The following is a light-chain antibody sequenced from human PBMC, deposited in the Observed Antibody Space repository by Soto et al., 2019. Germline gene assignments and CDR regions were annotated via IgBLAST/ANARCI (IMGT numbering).Light chain of an antibody. Sequence: EIVLTQSPGTLSLSPGERATLSCRASQSVSSSYLAWYQQKPGQAPRLLIYGASSRATGIPDRFSGSGSGTEFTLTINSLQPEDFATYYCLQHNSYPYTLGQGTKLEIK. V-gene: IGKV3-20*01. CDR2: GAS. J-gene: IGKJ2*01. CDR1: QSVSSSY. CDR3: LQHNSYPYT.